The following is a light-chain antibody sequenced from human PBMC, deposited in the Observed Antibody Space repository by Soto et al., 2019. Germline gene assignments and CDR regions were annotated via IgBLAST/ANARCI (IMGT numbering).Light chain of an antibody. CDR3: QQSYSTPIT. CDR2: AAS. J-gene: IGKJ1*01. Sequence: DIQMTQSPSSLSSSVGDRVTITCQASQDISNYLNWYQQKPGKAPKLLIYAASSLQSGVPSRFSGSGSGTDFTLTISSLQPEDFATYYCQQSYSTPITFGQGTKVDIK. CDR1: QDISNY. V-gene: IGKV1-39*01.